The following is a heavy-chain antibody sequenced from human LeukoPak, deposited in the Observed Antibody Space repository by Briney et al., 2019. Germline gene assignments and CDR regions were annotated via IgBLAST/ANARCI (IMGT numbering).Heavy chain of an antibody. CDR3: AKEKISSWYFDGVDS. J-gene: IGHJ4*02. V-gene: IGHV3-23*01. CDR2: MSGSGVNT. CDR1: GFTSSSDG. Sequence: GGSLRLSCAASGFTSSSDGMSWVRQAPGKGLEWVSAMSGSGVNTDYADSVKGRFTISRDNSKNTLYLQMNSLRAEDTAVYYCAKEKISSWYFDGVDSWGQGTLVTVSS. D-gene: IGHD6-13*01.